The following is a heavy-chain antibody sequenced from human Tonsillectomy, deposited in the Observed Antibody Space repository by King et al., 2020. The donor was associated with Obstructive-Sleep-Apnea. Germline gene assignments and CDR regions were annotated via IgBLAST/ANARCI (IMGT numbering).Heavy chain of an antibody. CDR2: IYYSGGT. CDR3: ARSYCSGGSCYSP. V-gene: IGHV4-59*08. Sequence: LQLQESGPGLVTPSETLSLTCTISGGSISSYYWSWIRQPPGKGLEWIGYIYYSGGTNYNPSLKSRVTISLDTSKNQFSLKLSSVTAADTAVYYCARSYCSGGSCYSPWGQGTLVTVSS. CDR1: GGSISSYY. D-gene: IGHD2-15*01. J-gene: IGHJ5*02.